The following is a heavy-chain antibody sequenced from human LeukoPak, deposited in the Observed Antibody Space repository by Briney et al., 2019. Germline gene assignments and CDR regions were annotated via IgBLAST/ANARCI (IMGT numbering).Heavy chain of an antibody. Sequence: GASVKVSCKASGGTFSSYAISWVRQAPGQGLEWMGRIIPILGIANYAQKFQGRVTITADKSTSTAYMELSSLRSEDTAVYYCARARTIHYYDSSGSDAFDIWDQGTMVTVSS. J-gene: IGHJ3*02. CDR2: IIPILGIA. CDR1: GGTFSSYA. D-gene: IGHD3-22*01. CDR3: ARARTIHYYDSSGSDAFDI. V-gene: IGHV1-69*04.